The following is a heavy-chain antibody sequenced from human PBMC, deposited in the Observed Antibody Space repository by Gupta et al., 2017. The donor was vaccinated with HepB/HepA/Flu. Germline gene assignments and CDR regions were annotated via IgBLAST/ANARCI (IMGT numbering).Heavy chain of an antibody. CDR1: GFTFSSYW. CDR2: IKQDGSEK. CDR3: ARDRGGYGGNSEEEFYYFDY. D-gene: IGHD4-23*01. V-gene: IGHV3-7*01. J-gene: IGHJ4*02. Sequence: EVQLVESGGGLVQPGGSLRLSCAASGFTFSSYWMRWVRQAPGKGLEWVANIKQDGSEKYYVDSVKGRFTISRDNAKNSLYLQMNSLKAEDTAVYYCARDRGGYGGNSEEEFYYFDYWGQGTLVTVSS.